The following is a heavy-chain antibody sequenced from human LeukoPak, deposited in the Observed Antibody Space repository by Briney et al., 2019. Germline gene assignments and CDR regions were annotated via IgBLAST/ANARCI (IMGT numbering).Heavy chain of an antibody. V-gene: IGHV3-30*18. J-gene: IGHJ6*02. CDR1: GFTFSSYA. CDR3: AKEVEYCSSTSCYDYYYGMDV. Sequence: GGSLRLSCAASGFTFSSYAMSWVRQAPGKGLEWVAVISYDGSNKYYADSVKGRFTISRDNSKNTLYLQMNSLRAEDTAVYYCAKEVEYCSSTSCYDYYYGMDVWGQGTTVTVSS. D-gene: IGHD2-2*01. CDR2: ISYDGSNK.